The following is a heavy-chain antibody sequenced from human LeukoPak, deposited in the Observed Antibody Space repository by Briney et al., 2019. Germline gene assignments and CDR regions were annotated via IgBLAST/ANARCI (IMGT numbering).Heavy chain of an antibody. CDR3: AKDLSPALDYYDSSGFDP. V-gene: IGHV3-23*01. D-gene: IGHD3-22*01. CDR1: GFTFSSYA. CDR2: ISGSGGST. Sequence: GGSLRLSCAASGFTFSSYAMSWVRQAPGKGLEWVSAISGSGGSTYYADSVKGRFTISRDNSENTLYLQMNSLRAEDTAVYYCAKDLSPALDYYDSSGFDPWGQGTLVTVSS. J-gene: IGHJ5*02.